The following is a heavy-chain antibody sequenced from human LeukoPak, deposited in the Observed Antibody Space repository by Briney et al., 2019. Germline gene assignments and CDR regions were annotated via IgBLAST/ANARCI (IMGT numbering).Heavy chain of an antibody. Sequence: SETLSLTCAVYGGSFSGYYWSWIRQPPGKGLEWIGEINHSGSTNSNPSLKSRVTISVDTSKNQFSLKLSSVTAADTAVYYCAKGISWHYPRPRFSNWFDPWGQGTLVTVSS. CDR3: AKGISWHYPRPRFSNWFDP. D-gene: IGHD2-2*01. CDR1: GGSFSGYY. V-gene: IGHV4-34*01. CDR2: INHSGST. J-gene: IGHJ5*02.